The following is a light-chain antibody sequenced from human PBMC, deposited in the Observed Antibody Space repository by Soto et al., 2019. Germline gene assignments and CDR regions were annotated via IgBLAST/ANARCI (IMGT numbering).Light chain of an antibody. CDR2: GTS. J-gene: IGKJ1*01. V-gene: IGKV3-15*01. Sequence: EIVMTQSPVTLSGSPGERATLSCRASQNISRSLAWYQQKPGQGPSLLIYGTSTRAGGVPAMISGGGAGTEFTLTISRQQADDFATYYCQQYKTYWTFGPGTKVDIK. CDR3: QQYKTYWT. CDR1: QNISRS.